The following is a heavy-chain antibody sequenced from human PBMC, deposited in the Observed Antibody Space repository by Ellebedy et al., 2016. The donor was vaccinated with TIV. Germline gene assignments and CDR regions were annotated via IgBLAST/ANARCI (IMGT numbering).Heavy chain of an antibody. Sequence: GESLKISCAASGFSFSGWWMNWVRQAPGKGLEWVSHISTSGYTKYYAESVKGRFTISRDNAKNSLYLQMNSLRDEDTAVYYCARDPADYWGQGTLVTVSS. CDR2: ISTSGYTK. CDR1: GFSFSGWW. V-gene: IGHV3-48*02. CDR3: ARDPADY. J-gene: IGHJ4*02.